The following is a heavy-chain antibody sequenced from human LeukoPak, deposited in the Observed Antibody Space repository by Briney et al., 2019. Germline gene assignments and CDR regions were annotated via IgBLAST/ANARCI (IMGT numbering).Heavy chain of an antibody. CDR3: TKDGKNYFES. V-gene: IGHV3-43D*03. CDR2: ITWDGGRT. J-gene: IGHJ4*02. CDR1: GFTFDHYS. Sequence: PGRSLRLSCTASGFTFDHYSMHWVRHAPGKGLEWVSLITWDGGRTYYGDSVKGRFTISRDNSKNSLSLQMNSLRAEDTALYYCTKDGKNYFESWGQGTLVTVSS.